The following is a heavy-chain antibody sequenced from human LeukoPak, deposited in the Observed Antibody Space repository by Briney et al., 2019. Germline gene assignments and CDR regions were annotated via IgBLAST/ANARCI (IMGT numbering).Heavy chain of an antibody. J-gene: IGHJ4*02. D-gene: IGHD3-22*01. V-gene: IGHV3-66*01. CDR3: ASGYYYDSVDY. CDR2: IYSGGST. Sequence: GGSLRLSCAASGFTVSSNYMSWVRQAPGKGLEWVSVIYSGGSTYYADSVKGRFTISRDNSQNTLYLQMNSLRAEDTAVYYCASGYYYDSVDYWGQGTLVTVSS. CDR1: GFTVSSNY.